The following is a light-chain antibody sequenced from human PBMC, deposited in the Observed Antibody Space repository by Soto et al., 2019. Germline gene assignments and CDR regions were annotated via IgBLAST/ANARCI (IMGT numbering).Light chain of an antibody. CDR1: EDISIF. CDR2: SAI. CDR3: QNYGGAPWT. V-gene: IGKV1-27*01. Sequence: DIQMTQSPSSLSASVGDSVTITCRASEDISIFLAWYHQRPGKAPNLLVYSAIALQSGVPSRFSGSGAGTHIPLTISALQHDDFGTSYCQNYGGAPWTFGPGTKVE. J-gene: IGKJ1*01.